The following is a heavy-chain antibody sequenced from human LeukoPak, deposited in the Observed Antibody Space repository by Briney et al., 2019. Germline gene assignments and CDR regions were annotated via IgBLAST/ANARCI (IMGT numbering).Heavy chain of an antibody. CDR3: AAGYSSPTYCDY. V-gene: IGHV3-53*01. D-gene: IGHD6-13*01. J-gene: IGHJ4*02. CDR1: GFTVSRNY. CDR2: IYSGGST. Sequence: GGSLRLSCAASGFTVSRNYMSWVRQAPGKGLEWVSVIYSGGSTYYADSVKGRFTISRDNSKNTLYLQMNSLRAEDTAVYYCAAGYSSPTYCDYWGQGTLVTVSS.